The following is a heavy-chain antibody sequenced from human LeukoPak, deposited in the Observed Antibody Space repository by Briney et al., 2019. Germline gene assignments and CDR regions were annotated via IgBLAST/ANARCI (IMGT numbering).Heavy chain of an antibody. Sequence: SETLPLTCAVYGGSFSGYYWSWIRQPPGKGLEWIGEINHSGSTNYNPSLKSRVTISVDTSKNQFSLKLSSVTAADTAVYYCARVCDILTGYYKYYYYGMDVWGQGTTVTVSS. CDR2: INHSGST. CDR1: GGSFSGYY. D-gene: IGHD3-9*01. J-gene: IGHJ6*02. CDR3: ARVCDILTGYYKYYYYGMDV. V-gene: IGHV4-34*01.